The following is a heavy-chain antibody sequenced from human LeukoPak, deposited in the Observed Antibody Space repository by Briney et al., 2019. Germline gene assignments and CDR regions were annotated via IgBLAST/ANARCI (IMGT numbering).Heavy chain of an antibody. J-gene: IGHJ4*02. CDR2: MNPNSGNT. Sequence: ASVKVSCKASGYTFTSYDINWVRQATGQGLEWMGWMNPNSGNTGYAQKFQGRVTMTRDTSISTAYMELSRLRSDDTAVYYCASRSRDYVWGSYRDGFDYWGQGTLVTVSS. CDR3: ASRSRDYVWGSYRDGFDY. V-gene: IGHV1-8*01. CDR1: GYTFTSYD. D-gene: IGHD3-16*02.